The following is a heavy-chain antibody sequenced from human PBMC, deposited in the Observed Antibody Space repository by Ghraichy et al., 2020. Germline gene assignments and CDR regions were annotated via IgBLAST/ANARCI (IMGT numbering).Heavy chain of an antibody. Sequence: SETLSLTCAVYGVSLSGYYWTWVRQPPGKGLEWIGKIKHSGGPTYNPSLKSRVTISVDTSRKHFSLKLSSVTAADTAVYYCARATVRDGMDVWGQGTTVTVSS. D-gene: IGHD3-22*01. J-gene: IGHJ6*02. CDR1: GVSLSGYY. CDR2: IKHSGGP. CDR3: ARATVRDGMDV. V-gene: IGHV4-34*01.